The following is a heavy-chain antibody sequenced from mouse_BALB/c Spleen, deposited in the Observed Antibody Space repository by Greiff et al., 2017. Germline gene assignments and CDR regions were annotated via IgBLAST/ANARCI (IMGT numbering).Heavy chain of an antibody. Sequence: EVQGVESGGGLVKPGGSLKLSCAASGFTFSSYAMSWVRQSPEKRLEWVAEISSGGSYTYYPDTVTGRFTISRDNAKNTLYLEMSSLRSEDTAMYYCARRSYSRGYFDVWGAGTTVTVSS. CDR3: ARRSYSRGYFDV. CDR2: ISSGGSYT. J-gene: IGHJ1*01. CDR1: GFTFSSYA. V-gene: IGHV5-9-4*01. D-gene: IGHD2-12*01.